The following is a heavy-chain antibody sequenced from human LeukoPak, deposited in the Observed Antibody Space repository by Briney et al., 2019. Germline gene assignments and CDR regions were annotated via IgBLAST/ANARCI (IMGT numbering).Heavy chain of an antibody. CDR1: GDSVSSNSVT. Sequence: SQTLSLTCAISGDSVSSNSVTWNWIRQSPSRGLEWLGRTYYRSTWYNDYAVSVRGRITVNPDTSKNQFSLHLNSVTLEDTAVYYCARRLTQYDCFDPWGQGILVTVSS. CDR2: TYYRSTWYN. J-gene: IGHJ5*02. V-gene: IGHV6-1*01. D-gene: IGHD2-2*01. CDR3: ARRLTQYDCFDP.